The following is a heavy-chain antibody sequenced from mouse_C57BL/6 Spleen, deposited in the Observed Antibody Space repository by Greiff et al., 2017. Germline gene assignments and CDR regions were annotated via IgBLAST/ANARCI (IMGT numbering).Heavy chain of an antibody. J-gene: IGHJ3*01. V-gene: IGHV1-69*01. CDR2: IDPSDSYT. Sequence: VQLQQPGAELVMPGASVKLSCKASGYTFTSYWMHWVKQRPGQGLEWIGEIDPSDSYTNYNQKFKGKSTLTVDKSSSTAYMQLSSLTSEDSAVYYCARDYGSSYPAWFAYWGQGTLVTVSA. D-gene: IGHD1-1*01. CDR3: ARDYGSSYPAWFAY. CDR1: GYTFTSYW.